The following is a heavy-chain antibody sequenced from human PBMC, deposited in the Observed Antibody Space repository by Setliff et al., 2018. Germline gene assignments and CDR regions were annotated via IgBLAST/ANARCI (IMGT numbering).Heavy chain of an antibody. CDR1: GGSFTPYY. Sequence: PSETLSLTCTVSGGSFTPYYWSWIRQPPGKGLEWIGYVYYSGTAYYNPSLKSRVTVIVDTSKNQFSPRLSSVTAADTAVYYCARGGTFRYFDYWGRNPGHRL. D-gene: IGHD5-12*01. J-gene: IGHJ4*01. V-gene: IGHV4-59*01. CDR2: VYYSGTA. CDR3: ARGGTFRYFDY.